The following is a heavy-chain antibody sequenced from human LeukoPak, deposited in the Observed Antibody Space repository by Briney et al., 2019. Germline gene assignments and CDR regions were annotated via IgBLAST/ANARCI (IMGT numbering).Heavy chain of an antibody. Sequence: PGGSLRLSCAASGFTFRSYEMNWVRQAPGKGLEWVSYISSSGSTIYYADSVKGRFTISRDSAKNSLYLQMNSLRAEDTAVYYCARPLWFGDTGDYWGRGTLVTVSS. V-gene: IGHV3-48*03. CDR1: GFTFRSYE. CDR3: ARPLWFGDTGDY. J-gene: IGHJ4*02. CDR2: ISSSGSTI. D-gene: IGHD3-10*01.